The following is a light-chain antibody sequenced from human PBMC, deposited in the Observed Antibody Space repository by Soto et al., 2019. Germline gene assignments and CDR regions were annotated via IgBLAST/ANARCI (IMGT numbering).Light chain of an antibody. Sequence: QSVLSQPASVSGSPGQSITISCTGTSNDVGYYNYVSWYQQHPGQAPKLMISEVTTRPSGISNRFSGSKSGNTASLTISGLQAEDEADYYCSSYTSTSTVIFGGGTKVTVL. V-gene: IGLV2-14*01. CDR2: EVT. CDR1: SNDVGYYNY. J-gene: IGLJ2*01. CDR3: SSYTSTSTVI.